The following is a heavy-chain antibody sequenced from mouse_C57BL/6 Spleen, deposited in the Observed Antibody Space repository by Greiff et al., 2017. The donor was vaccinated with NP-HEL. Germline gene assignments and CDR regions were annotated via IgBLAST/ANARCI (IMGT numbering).Heavy chain of an antibody. Sequence: EVQLVESGGGLVKPGGSLKLSCAASGFTFSDYGMHWVRQAPEKGLEWVAYISSGSSTIYYADTVKGRFTISRDNAKNTLFLQMTSLRSEDTAMYYCARLGTVVARGYFDVWGTGTTVTVSS. CDR2: ISSGSSTI. CDR3: ARLGTVVARGYFDV. J-gene: IGHJ1*03. D-gene: IGHD1-1*01. CDR1: GFTFSDYG. V-gene: IGHV5-17*01.